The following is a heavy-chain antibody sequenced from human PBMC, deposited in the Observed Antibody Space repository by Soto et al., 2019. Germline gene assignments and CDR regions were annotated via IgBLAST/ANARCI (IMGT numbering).Heavy chain of an antibody. CDR3: ARHYPWGGYYYYGMDV. D-gene: IGHD3-16*01. J-gene: IGHJ6*02. CDR2: IYYSGST. V-gene: IGHV4-39*01. CDR1: GGSISSSSYY. Sequence: WETLSLTCTVSGGSISSSSYYWGWIRQPPGKGLEWIGSIYYSGSTYYNPSLKSRVTISVDTSKNQFSLKLSSVTAADTAVYYCARHYPWGGYYYYGMDVWGQGTTVTVSS.